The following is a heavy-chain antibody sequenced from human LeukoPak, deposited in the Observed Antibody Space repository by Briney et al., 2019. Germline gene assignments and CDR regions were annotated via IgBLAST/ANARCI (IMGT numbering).Heavy chain of an antibody. CDR3: ASPRGLPGIFMDV. CDR1: GGSLSGYY. J-gene: IGHJ6*02. CDR2: INHSGST. Sequence: SETLSLTCAVSGGSLSGYYWSWIRQPPGKGLEWIGEINHSGSTNYNPSLKSRVTLSVDTSKNQFSLKLSSVTAADTAVYYCASPRGLPGIFMDVWGQGTTVTVSS. V-gene: IGHV4-34*01. D-gene: IGHD4-17*01.